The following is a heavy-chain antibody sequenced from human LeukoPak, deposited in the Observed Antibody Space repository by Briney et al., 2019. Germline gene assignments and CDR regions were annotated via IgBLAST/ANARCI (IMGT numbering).Heavy chain of an antibody. CDR1: GYTFTNYW. CDR2: IYPGDSDT. J-gene: IGHJ4*02. Sequence: GESLKISCKGSGYTFTNYWIGWVRQMPGKGLEWMGIIYPGDSDTRYSPSFQGQVTISADKSISTAYLQWSSLKASDTAMYYCARQGSSGWYEADYWGQGTLVTVSS. D-gene: IGHD6-19*01. CDR3: ARQGSSGWYEADY. V-gene: IGHV5-51*01.